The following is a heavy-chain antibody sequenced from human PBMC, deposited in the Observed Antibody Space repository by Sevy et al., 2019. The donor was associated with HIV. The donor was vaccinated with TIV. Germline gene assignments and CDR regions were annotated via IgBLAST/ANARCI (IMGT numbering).Heavy chain of an antibody. D-gene: IGHD2-15*01. CDR3: AKEIGYCSGGSCYLGYYYGMDV. CDR2: ISYDGSNK. Sequence: GGSLRLSCAASGFTFSSYGMHWVRQAPGKGLEWVAVISYDGSNKNYADSVKGQFTISRDNSKNTLYLQMNSLRAEDTAVYYCAKEIGYCSGGSCYLGYYYGMDVWGQGTTVTVSS. V-gene: IGHV3-30*18. CDR1: GFTFSSYG. J-gene: IGHJ6*02.